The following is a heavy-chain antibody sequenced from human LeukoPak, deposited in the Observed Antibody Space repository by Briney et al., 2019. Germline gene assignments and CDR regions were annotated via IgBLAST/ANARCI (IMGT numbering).Heavy chain of an antibody. Sequence: ASVKVSCKASGYTFTSYGISWVRQAPGQGLEWMGWISAYNGNTNYAQKLQGRVTMTSDTSTSTAYMELRSLRSDDTAVYYCARTGSGSWYGNWFDPWGQGTLVTVSS. CDR3: ARTGSGSWYGNWFDP. V-gene: IGHV1-18*01. CDR2: ISAYNGNT. J-gene: IGHJ5*02. D-gene: IGHD6-13*01. CDR1: GYTFTSYG.